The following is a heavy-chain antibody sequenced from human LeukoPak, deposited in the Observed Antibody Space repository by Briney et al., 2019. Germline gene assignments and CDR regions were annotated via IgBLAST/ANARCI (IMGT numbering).Heavy chain of an antibody. J-gene: IGHJ6*02. CDR2: IYPGDSDT. CDR3: ARRGSGYESYYYYGMDV. D-gene: IGHD5-12*01. CDR1: GYTFTSYW. Sequence: GASVKVSCKASGYTFTSYWIGWVRQMPGKGLEWMGIIYPGDSDTRYSPSFQGQVTISADKSISTAYLQWSSLKASDTAMYYCARRGSGYESYYYYGMDVWGQGTTVTVSS. V-gene: IGHV5-51*01.